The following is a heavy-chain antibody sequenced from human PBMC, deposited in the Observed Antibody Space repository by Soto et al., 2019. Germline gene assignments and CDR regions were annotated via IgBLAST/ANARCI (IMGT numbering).Heavy chain of an antibody. J-gene: IGHJ6*02. CDR3: ARNMDTPTDDYYYYGMDV. Sequence: QVQPVESGGGVVQPGRSLRLSCTASGFSFSSHAMHWVRQAPGKGLEWLAVISYDGGNKYYVDSVKGRFSVSRDNSKNTLDLQMNSLRDEDTAVYYCARNMDTPTDDYYYYGMDVWGQGTTVTVS. CDR2: ISYDGGNK. V-gene: IGHV3-30*03. D-gene: IGHD5-18*01. CDR1: GFSFSSHA.